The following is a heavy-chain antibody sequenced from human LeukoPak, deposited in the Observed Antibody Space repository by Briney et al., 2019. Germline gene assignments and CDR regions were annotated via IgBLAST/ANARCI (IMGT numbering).Heavy chain of an antibody. CDR2: ISYHGIDK. V-gene: IGHV3-30-3*01. J-gene: IGHJ3*02. CDR1: GFTFSSYA. CDR3: ATNVVVPAAADAFDI. Sequence: GGSLRLSCAASGFTFSSYAMHWVRQAPGKGLERVAVISYHGIDKYYADSVKGRFTISRDNAKNSLYLQMNSLRAEDTAVYYCATNVVVPAAADAFDIWGQGTMVTVSS. D-gene: IGHD2-2*01.